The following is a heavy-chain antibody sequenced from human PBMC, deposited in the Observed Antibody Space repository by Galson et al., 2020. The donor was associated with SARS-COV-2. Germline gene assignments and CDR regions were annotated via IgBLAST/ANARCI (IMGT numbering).Heavy chain of an antibody. Sequence: GGSLRLSCAASGFTFSNYEMNWVRQAPGKGLEWISYISTSGTNIYYADSVKGRFTISRDHAPNSLYLQMTSLRAEDTAVYYCASPYLAAAPFFGAFDVWGQGTMVTVSS. CDR2: ISTSGTNI. CDR3: ASPYLAAAPFFGAFDV. D-gene: IGHD6-13*01. J-gene: IGHJ3*01. V-gene: IGHV3-48*03. CDR1: GFTFSNYE.